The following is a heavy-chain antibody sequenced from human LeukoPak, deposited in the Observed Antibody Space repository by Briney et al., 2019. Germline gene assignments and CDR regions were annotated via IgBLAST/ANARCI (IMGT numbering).Heavy chain of an antibody. J-gene: IGHJ6*03. CDR2: IIPILGIA. CDR1: GGTFSSYA. CDR3: ARASRPSYDFWSGYSYYYYMDV. D-gene: IGHD3-3*01. V-gene: IGHV1-69*04. Sequence: GASVKVSCKASGGTFSSYAISWVRQAPGQGLEWMGRIIPILGIANYAQKFQGRVTITADKSTSTAYMELSSLRSEDTAVYYCARASRPSYDFWSGYSYYYYMDVWGKGTTVTVSS.